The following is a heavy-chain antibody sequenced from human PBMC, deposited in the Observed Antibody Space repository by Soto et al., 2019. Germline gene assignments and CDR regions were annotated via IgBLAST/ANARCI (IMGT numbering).Heavy chain of an antibody. J-gene: IGHJ4*02. Sequence: QVQLVESGGGVVQPGRSLRLSCAASGFTFSSYGMHWVRQAPGKGLEWVAVISYDGSNKYYADSVKGRFIISRDKSKNTLYLQMNSLSAEDTAVYYCARSPYSVSYLAYFDYWGQGTLVTVSS. CDR3: ARSPYSVSYLAYFDY. D-gene: IGHD1-26*01. CDR2: ISYDGSNK. V-gene: IGHV3-30*03. CDR1: GFTFSSYG.